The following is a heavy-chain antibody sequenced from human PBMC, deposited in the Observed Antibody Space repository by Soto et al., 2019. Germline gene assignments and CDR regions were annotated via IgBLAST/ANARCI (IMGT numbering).Heavy chain of an antibody. Sequence: EVQLVESGGGSIQTGGSLRLSCAASGFTFSSYNRNWVRQAPGKGLEWISYISSTGSTTYYADSVKGRFTTSRDNAKNSLFLQMNSLRDEDTAVYYCAREARGFDYWGQGTLVTVSS. CDR3: AREARGFDY. CDR1: GFTFSSYN. D-gene: IGHD3-10*01. CDR2: ISSTGSTT. J-gene: IGHJ4*02. V-gene: IGHV3-48*02.